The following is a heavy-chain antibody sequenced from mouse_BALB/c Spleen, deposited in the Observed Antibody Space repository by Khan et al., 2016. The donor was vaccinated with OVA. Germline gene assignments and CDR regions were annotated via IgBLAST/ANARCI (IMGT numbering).Heavy chain of an antibody. CDR1: GFSLTNYG. CDR3: ARNREPDYFDY. CDR2: IWAGGST. V-gene: IGHV2-9*02. J-gene: IGHJ2*01. Sequence: QMQLVESGPGLVAPSQSLSITCTVSGFSLTNYGVHWVRQPPGKGLEWLGVIWAGGSTNYNSALMSRLSISKDNSKSQVFLKMNSLQTDDTAMYFCARNREPDYFDYWGQGTTLTVSS.